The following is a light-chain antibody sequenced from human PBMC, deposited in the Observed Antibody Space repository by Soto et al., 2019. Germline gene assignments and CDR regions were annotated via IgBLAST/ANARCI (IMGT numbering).Light chain of an antibody. J-gene: IGKJ2*01. Sequence: EIVLTQSPATLSLSPGERATLSCRASQSVSSYLACYQQKPGQAPRLLIYDASNRATGIPARFSGSGSGTDFTLTISSLEPEDFAVYYCQQRSNWTPYTFGQGTKLEIK. CDR1: QSVSSY. V-gene: IGKV3-11*01. CDR3: QQRSNWTPYT. CDR2: DAS.